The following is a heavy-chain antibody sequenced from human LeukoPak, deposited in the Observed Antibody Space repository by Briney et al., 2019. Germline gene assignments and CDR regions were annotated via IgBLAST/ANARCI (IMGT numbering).Heavy chain of an antibody. CDR1: GYSIRSGYY. V-gene: IGHV4-38-2*02. CDR3: ARDFGSWLE. J-gene: IGHJ4*02. CDR2: IYHSGST. Sequence: SETLSLTCTVSGYSIRSGYYWGWIRQPPGKGLEWIGSIYHSGSTYYNPSLKSRVTISVDTSKNQFSLKLSSVTAADTAVYYCARDFGSWLEWGQGTLVTVSS. D-gene: IGHD6-13*01.